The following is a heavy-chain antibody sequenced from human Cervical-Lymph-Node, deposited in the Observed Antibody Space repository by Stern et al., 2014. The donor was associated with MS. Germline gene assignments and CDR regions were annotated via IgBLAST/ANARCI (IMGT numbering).Heavy chain of an antibody. J-gene: IGHJ3*01. CDR3: TREFGDYHVFDV. CDR1: GFTFSHYG. Sequence: VKLEESGGDVVQPGRSLRLSCIASGFTFSHYGMHWVRQAPGTGLEWAAVIWYDRREKYYAASGKGQFGNTSDHSMTTLYLQLNSLIAEDTAVYYCTREFGDYHVFDVWGQGTMVTVS. D-gene: IGHD3-10*01. V-gene: IGHV3-33*01. CDR2: IWYDRREK.